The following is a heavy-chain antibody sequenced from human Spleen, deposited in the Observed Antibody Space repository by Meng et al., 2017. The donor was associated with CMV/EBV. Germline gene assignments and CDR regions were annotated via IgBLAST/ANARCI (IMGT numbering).Heavy chain of an antibody. D-gene: IGHD4-11*01. V-gene: IGHV3-23*01. Sequence: GESLKISCAASGFTFSSYAMSWVRQAPGMGLEWVSAISAGGGTTYYADSVKGRFTISRDNSKNTLYLQMNSLRIEDTAVYYCARDYSFDYWGQGTLVTVSS. CDR3: ARDYSFDY. CDR2: ISAGGGTT. J-gene: IGHJ4*02. CDR1: GFTFSSYA.